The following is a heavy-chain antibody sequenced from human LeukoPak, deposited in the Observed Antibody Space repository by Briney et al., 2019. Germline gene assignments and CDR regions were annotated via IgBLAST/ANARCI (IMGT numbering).Heavy chain of an antibody. J-gene: IGHJ4*02. CDR1: GLTFSSYS. CDR2: ITPTSSYI. Sequence: GGSLTLTCAVSGLTFSSYSFNWVRQAPGKGLEWVSSITPTSSYIYYADSVKGRFTISRDNAKNSLYLQMNSLRAEDTAVYYCARLRRNNDNSGYDYYYDYWGQGTLVTVSS. CDR3: ARLRRNNDNSGYDYYYDY. V-gene: IGHV3-21*01. D-gene: IGHD3-22*01.